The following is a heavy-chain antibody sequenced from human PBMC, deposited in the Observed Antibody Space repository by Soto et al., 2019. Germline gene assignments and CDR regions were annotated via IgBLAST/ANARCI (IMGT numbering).Heavy chain of an antibody. J-gene: IGHJ3*02. CDR1: GFTFSDYY. CDR2: ISSSGSTI. Sequence: PGGSLRLSCAASGFTFSDYYMSWIRQAPGKGLEWVSYISSSGSTIYYADSVKGRFTISRDNAKNSLYLQMNSLRAEDTAVYYCASLGSVYDARFWVISVSSLDIWGQGTMVTVSS. D-gene: IGHD3-22*01. CDR3: ASLGSVYDARFWVISVSSLDI. V-gene: IGHV3-11*01.